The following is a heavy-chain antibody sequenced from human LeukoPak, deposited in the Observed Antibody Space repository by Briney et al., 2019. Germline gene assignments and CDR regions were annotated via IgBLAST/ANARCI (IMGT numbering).Heavy chain of an antibody. Sequence: GGSPRLSCAASGFTFSDYYMSWIRQAPGKGLEWVSYISSSGSTIYYADSVKGRFTISRDNAKNSLYLQMNSLRAEDTAVYYCASGYHDYGDYGPYYYGMDVWGQGTTVTVSS. CDR3: ASGYHDYGDYGPYYYGMDV. CDR1: GFTFSDYY. D-gene: IGHD4-17*01. J-gene: IGHJ6*02. V-gene: IGHV3-11*01. CDR2: ISSSGSTI.